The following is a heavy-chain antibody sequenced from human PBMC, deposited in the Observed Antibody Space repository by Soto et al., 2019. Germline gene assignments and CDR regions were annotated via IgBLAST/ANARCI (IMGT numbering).Heavy chain of an antibody. V-gene: IGHV4-34*01. CDR3: AREDSYGWSGESLDV. CDR2: IDQSGGT. D-gene: IGHD6-19*01. J-gene: IGHJ6*02. Sequence: SETLSPTFAVVCDPLRCQSWNWVCPSTGKGLEWVGEIDQSGGTNYNTSLKSRAIISDDTSKNQFSLTLTSVTAADTAVYYCAREDSYGWSGESLDVWGQGTTVT. CDR1: CDPLRCQS.